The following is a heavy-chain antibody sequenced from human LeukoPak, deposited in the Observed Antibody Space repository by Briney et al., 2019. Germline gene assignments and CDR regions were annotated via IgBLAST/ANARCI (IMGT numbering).Heavy chain of an antibody. Sequence: SETLSLTCTVSGGSISSYYWGWIRQPPGKGLEWIGSMYYSGSTYYNPSLKSRVTISVDTSKNQFSLKLSSVTAADTAVYYCARSGIAAAGRFDPWGQGTLVTVSS. CDR2: MYYSGST. J-gene: IGHJ5*02. V-gene: IGHV4-39*01. CDR1: GGSISSYY. CDR3: ARSGIAAAGRFDP. D-gene: IGHD6-13*01.